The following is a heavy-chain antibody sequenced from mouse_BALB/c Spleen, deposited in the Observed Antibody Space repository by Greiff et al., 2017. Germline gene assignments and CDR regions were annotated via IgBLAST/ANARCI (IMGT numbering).Heavy chain of an antibody. CDR1: GYTFTDYA. CDR3: AREYGSSYAWFAY. Sequence: QVQLQQSGAELVRPGVSVKISCKGSGYTFTDYAMHWVKQSHAKSLEWIGVISTYYGDASYNQKFKGKATMTVDKSSSTAYMELARLTSEDSAIYYCAREYGSSYAWFAYWGQGTLVTVSA. V-gene: IGHV1S137*01. J-gene: IGHJ3*01. CDR2: ISTYYGDA. D-gene: IGHD1-1*01.